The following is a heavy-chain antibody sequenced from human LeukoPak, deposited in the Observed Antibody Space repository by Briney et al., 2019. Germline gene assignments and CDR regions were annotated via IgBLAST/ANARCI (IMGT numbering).Heavy chain of an antibody. D-gene: IGHD3-22*01. CDR2: IYYSGST. V-gene: IGHV4-59*01. Sequence: SETLSLTCTVSGGSISSYYWSRIRQPPGKGLEWIGYIYYSGSTNYNPSLKSRVTISVDTSKNQFSLKLSSVTAADTAVYYCARGPEDSSGYGDYWGQGTLVTVSS. CDR1: GGSISSYY. CDR3: ARGPEDSSGYGDY. J-gene: IGHJ4*02.